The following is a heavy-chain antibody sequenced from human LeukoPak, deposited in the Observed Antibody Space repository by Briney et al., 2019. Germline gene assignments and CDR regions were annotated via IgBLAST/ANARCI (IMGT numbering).Heavy chain of an antibody. D-gene: IGHD1-26*01. V-gene: IGHV1-69*15. CDR2: IIPISVTT. J-gene: IGHJ5*02. CDR3: ARKLRLGGNWFDP. CDR1: GGTFTSHA. Sequence: SVKVSCKTSGGTFTSHAITWVRQAPGQGLEWMGKIIPISVTTNYAQKFKGRGTFTADESTTTAYMELSSLRSEGTDLYYCARKLRLGGNWFDPWGQGTLVTVSS.